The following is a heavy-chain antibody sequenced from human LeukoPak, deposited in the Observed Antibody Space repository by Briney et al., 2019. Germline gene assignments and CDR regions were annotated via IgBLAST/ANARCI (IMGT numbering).Heavy chain of an antibody. CDR3: AKEIIRLGELSPYFDY. V-gene: IGHV3-30*18. CDR1: GFTFSSYG. D-gene: IGHD3-16*02. Sequence: GSLRLSCAASGFTFSSYGMHWVRQAPGKGLEWVAVISYDGSNKYYADSVKGRFTISRDNSKNTLYLQMNSLRAEDTAVYYCAKEIIRLGELSPYFDYWGQGTLVTVSS. J-gene: IGHJ4*02. CDR2: ISYDGSNK.